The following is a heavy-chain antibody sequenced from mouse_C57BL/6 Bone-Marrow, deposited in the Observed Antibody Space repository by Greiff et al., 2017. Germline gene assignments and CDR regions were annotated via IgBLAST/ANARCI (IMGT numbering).Heavy chain of an antibody. Sequence: VKLLESGAELARPGASVKMSCKASGYTFTSYTMHWVKQRPGQGLEWIGYINPSSGYTKYNQKFKDKATLTADKSSSTAYMQLSSLTSEDSAIYYCARLALLKGYWGQGTTLTVSS. CDR2: INPSSGYT. CDR1: GYTFTSYT. J-gene: IGHJ2*01. CDR3: ARLALLKGY. V-gene: IGHV1-4*01. D-gene: IGHD1-3*01.